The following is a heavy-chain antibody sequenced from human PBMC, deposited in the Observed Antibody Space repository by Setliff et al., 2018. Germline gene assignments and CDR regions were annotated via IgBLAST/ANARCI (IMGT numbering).Heavy chain of an antibody. D-gene: IGHD5-18*01. CDR1: GASIRNNYY. J-gene: IGHJ4*02. Sequence: SETLSLTCAVSGASIRNNYYWGWIRQSPGTGLEWIGSIFYNGMAYYNPSLKSRVTMSVDTSKNQFSLELRSVTAADTAVYYCARLPPLHTPMALTFDYWGQGILVTVSS. CDR3: ARLPPLHTPMALTFDY. CDR2: IFYNGMA. V-gene: IGHV4-38-2*01.